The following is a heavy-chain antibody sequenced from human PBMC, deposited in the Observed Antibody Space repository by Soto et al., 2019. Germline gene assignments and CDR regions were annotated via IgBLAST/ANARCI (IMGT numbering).Heavy chain of an antibody. V-gene: IGHV3-48*01. CDR3: TRDHGYGYGMAV. J-gene: IGHJ6*02. CDR1: GFTFSTYS. D-gene: IGHD5-12*01. Sequence: EVQLVESGGGLVQPGVSLRLSCAASGFTFSTYSMNWVRQAPGKGLEWISYITKSSRTIYYADSVKGRFTISRDNAKNSLYLQMNSLRAEDTAVYYCTRDHGYGYGMAVWGQGTTVTVSS. CDR2: ITKSSRTI.